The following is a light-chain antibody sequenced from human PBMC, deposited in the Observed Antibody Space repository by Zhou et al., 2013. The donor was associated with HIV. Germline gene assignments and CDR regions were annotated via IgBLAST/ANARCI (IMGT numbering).Light chain of an antibody. CDR1: QSVSSY. CDR2: DAS. CDR3: QQRSSWLT. J-gene: IGKJ4*01. V-gene: IGKV3-11*01. Sequence: IVLTQSPATLSLSPGERVTLSCRASQSVSSYLAWYQQKPGQAPRLLIYDASNRATGIPGRFSGSGSGTDFTLTISSLEPEDFAVYYCQQRSSWLTFGGGTKVEIK.